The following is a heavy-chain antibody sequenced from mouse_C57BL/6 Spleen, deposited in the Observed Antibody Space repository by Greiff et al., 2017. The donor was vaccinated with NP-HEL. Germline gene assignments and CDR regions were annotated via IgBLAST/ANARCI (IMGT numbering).Heavy chain of an antibody. CDR3: ARGKRDGYYAMDY. V-gene: IGHV1-55*01. D-gene: IGHD3-3*01. CDR2: IYPGSGST. J-gene: IGHJ4*01. Sequence: VQLQQPGAELVKPGASVKMSCKASGYTFTSYWITWVKQRPGQGLEWIGDIYPGSGSTNYNEKFKSKATLTVDTSSSTAYMQLSSLTSEDSAVYYCARGKRDGYYAMDYWGQGTSVTVSS. CDR1: GYTFTSYW.